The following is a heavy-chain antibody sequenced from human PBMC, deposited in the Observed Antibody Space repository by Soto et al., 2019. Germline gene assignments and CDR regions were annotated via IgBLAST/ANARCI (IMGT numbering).Heavy chain of an antibody. CDR3: ARKATYNWKSEFDY. V-gene: IGHV3-11*01. CDR1: GFTFINAW. Sequence: GGSLRLSCAASGFTFINAWMSWVRQAPGKGLEWVSYISSSGSTIYYADSVKGRFTISRDNAKNSLYLQMNSLRAEDTAVYYCARKATYNWKSEFDYWGQGTLVTVSS. J-gene: IGHJ4*02. CDR2: ISSSGSTI. D-gene: IGHD1-20*01.